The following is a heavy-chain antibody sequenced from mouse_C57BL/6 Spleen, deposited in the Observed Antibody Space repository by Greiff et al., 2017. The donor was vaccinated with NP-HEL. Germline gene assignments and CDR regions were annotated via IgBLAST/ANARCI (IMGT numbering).Heavy chain of an antibody. J-gene: IGHJ2*01. CDR3: ARIERLTGTGSLFDY. Sequence: QVTLKESGPGILQPSQTLSLTCSFSGFSLSTFGMGVGWIRQPSGKGLDWLAHIWWDDDKYSNPSLKRRLTISKDTSKNQVFLKIANVDTEDTAIYYCARIERLTGTGSLFDYWGQCTTLTVSS. CDR1: GFSLSTFGMG. D-gene: IGHD4-1*01. CDR2: IWWDDDK. V-gene: IGHV8-8*01.